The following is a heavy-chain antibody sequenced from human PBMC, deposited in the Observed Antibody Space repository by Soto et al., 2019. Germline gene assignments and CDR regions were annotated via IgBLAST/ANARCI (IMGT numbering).Heavy chain of an antibody. D-gene: IGHD4-17*01. J-gene: IGHJ4*01. Sequence: SETLSLTCTVSGGSIGSYHWSWVRQPPGKGLEWIASVYYTGTTNYNPPLGSRVTISIDAPENQISLKLTSVTAADTAFYYCARDTVLTGMFDFWGHGTLVTVSS. CDR3: ARDTVLTGMFDF. CDR2: VYYTGTT. V-gene: IGHV4-59*01. CDR1: GGSIGSYH.